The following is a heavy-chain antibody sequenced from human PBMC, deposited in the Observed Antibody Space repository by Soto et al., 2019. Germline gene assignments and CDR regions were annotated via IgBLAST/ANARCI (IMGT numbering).Heavy chain of an antibody. Sequence: QPGGSLRLSCAASGFAFSSYAMSWVRQAPGKGLEWVSAISGSGGSTYYADSVKGRFTISRDNSKNTLYLQMNSLRAEDTAVYYCAKDRFPGIAAAGTVDYWGQGTLVTVSS. J-gene: IGHJ4*02. CDR3: AKDRFPGIAAAGTVDY. D-gene: IGHD6-13*01. V-gene: IGHV3-23*01. CDR1: GFAFSSYA. CDR2: ISGSGGST.